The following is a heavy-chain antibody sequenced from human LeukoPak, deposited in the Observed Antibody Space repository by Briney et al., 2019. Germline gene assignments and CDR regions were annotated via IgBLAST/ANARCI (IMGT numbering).Heavy chain of an antibody. CDR2: ISGSSGST. D-gene: IGHD3-9*01. CDR3: SHYDILTGYVFDP. CDR1: GFTFSSYA. Sequence: TGGSLLLSCAASGFTFSSYAMSCVRQARGKGLEWVPAISGSSGSTYYADSEKGRFTISRDNSKDTVYLQMNSLRAEDTAVYYCSHYDILTGYVFDPWGQGTLVTVSS. V-gene: IGHV3-23*01. J-gene: IGHJ5*02.